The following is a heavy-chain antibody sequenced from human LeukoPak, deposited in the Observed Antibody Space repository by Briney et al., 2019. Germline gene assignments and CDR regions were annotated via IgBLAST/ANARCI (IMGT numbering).Heavy chain of an antibody. CDR1: GYTFTSYD. J-gene: IGHJ6*03. Sequence: PGATVKVSCKASGYTFTSYDINWVRLATGQGLEWMGWMNPNSGNAAYAQKFQGRVTMTRNTSISTAYMELTSLRSEDTAVYYCARTGRTTRSYGSGSFWGYHYYYMDVWGKGTTVTIAS. V-gene: IGHV1-8*01. CDR2: MNPNSGNA. CDR3: ARTGRTTRSYGSGSFWGYHYYYMDV. D-gene: IGHD3-10*01.